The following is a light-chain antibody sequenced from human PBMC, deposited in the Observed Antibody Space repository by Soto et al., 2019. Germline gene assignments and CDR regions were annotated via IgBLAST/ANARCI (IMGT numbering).Light chain of an antibody. V-gene: IGLV2-14*01. CDR1: SSDVGGYNY. Sequence: QSVLTQPASASGSPGQSITISCTGTSSDVGGYNYVSWYQQHPGKAPKLMIYDVSNRPSGVSNRFSVSRSGNTASLTISGLQAEDEADYYCSSYTSSSTLDVFGTGTKVTVL. CDR2: DVS. CDR3: SSYTSSSTLDV. J-gene: IGLJ1*01.